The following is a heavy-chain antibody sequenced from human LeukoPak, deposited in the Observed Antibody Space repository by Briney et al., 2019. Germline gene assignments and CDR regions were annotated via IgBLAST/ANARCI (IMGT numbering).Heavy chain of an antibody. CDR3: ARGGRAAIGY. D-gene: IGHD2-2*01. CDR2: IYYSGST. Sequence: ASETLPLTCTVSGGSISSGGYYWSWIRQHPGKGLEWIGYIYYSGSTYYNPYLKSRVTISVDTSKNQFSLKLSSVTAADTAVYYCARGGRAAIGYWGQGTLVTVSS. V-gene: IGHV4-31*03. CDR1: GGSISSGGYY. J-gene: IGHJ4*02.